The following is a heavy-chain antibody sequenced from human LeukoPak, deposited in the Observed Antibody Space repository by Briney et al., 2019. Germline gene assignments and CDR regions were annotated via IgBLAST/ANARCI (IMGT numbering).Heavy chain of an antibody. CDR2: FDPEDGET. Sequence: ASVKVSCKVSGYTLTELSMHWVRQAPRKGLEWMGGFDPEDGETIYAQKFQGRVTMTEDTSTDTAYMELSSLRSEDTAVYYCATGKWELAHMDVWGQGTTVTVSS. CDR1: GYTLTELS. D-gene: IGHD1-26*01. CDR3: ATGKWELAHMDV. V-gene: IGHV1-24*01. J-gene: IGHJ6*02.